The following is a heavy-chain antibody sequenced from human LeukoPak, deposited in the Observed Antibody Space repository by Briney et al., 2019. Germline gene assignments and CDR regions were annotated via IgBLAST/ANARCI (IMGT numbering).Heavy chain of an antibody. CDR3: ASHHTSKVFSFWFDP. D-gene: IGHD3-9*01. CDR1: GGSISSSSYY. CDR2: IYYSGST. V-gene: IGHV4-39*07. Sequence: PSETLSHTCTVSGGSISSSSYYWGWIRQPPGKGLEWIGSIYYSGSTYYNPSLKSRVTISVDTSKNQFSLKLSSVTAADTAVYYCASHHTSKVFSFWFDPWGQGTLVTVSS. J-gene: IGHJ5*02.